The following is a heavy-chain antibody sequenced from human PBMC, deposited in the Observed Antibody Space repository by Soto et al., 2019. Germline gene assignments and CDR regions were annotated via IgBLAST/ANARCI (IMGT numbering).Heavy chain of an antibody. CDR2: IYYSGSTS. CDR3: AREMIVDVCFDN. J-gene: IGHJ4*02. V-gene: IGHV4-30-4*01. D-gene: IGHD3-22*01. CDR1: GGSISSDDYY. Sequence: QVQLQESGPGLVKPSQTLSLTCTVSGGSISSDDYYWSWIRQPPGKGLEWIGYIYYSGSTSYYNPSLKSRVTMSVDTSKNVFSLKLNSVTAADTAVYYCAREMIVDVCFDNWGQGTLVTVSS.